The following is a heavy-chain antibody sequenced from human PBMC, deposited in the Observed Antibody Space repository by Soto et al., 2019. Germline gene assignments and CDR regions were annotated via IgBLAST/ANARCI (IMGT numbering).Heavy chain of an antibody. Sequence: GGSLRLSCAASGFTFSSYWMSWVRQAPGKGLEWVVNIKQDGSEKYYVDSVKGRFTISRDNAKNSLYLQMNSLRAEDTAVYYCARGTKLAAAGQVTDYWGQGTLVTVSS. CDR1: GFTFSSYW. D-gene: IGHD6-13*01. J-gene: IGHJ4*02. V-gene: IGHV3-7*01. CDR2: IKQDGSEK. CDR3: ARGTKLAAAGQVTDY.